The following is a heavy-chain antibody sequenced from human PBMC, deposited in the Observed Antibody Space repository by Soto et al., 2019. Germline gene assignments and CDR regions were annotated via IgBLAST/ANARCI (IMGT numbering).Heavy chain of an antibody. CDR2: INPNSGGT. CDR3: ARDDGQSRDIFDV. V-gene: IGHV1-2*02. Sequence: ASVKVSYKASAYTFTDYYVHWVRQSPGQGLEWMGWINPNSGGTTYAEKFQGRVTMTSDTSINIVYMELSSLRSDDTAVYYCARDDGQSRDIFDVWGQGTMVTVSS. J-gene: IGHJ3*01. D-gene: IGHD2-15*01. CDR1: AYTFTDYY.